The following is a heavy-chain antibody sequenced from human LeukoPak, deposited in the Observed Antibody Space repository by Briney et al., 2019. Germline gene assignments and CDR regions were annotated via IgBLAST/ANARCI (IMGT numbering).Heavy chain of an antibody. CDR3: VSIPGD. D-gene: IGHD7-27*01. Sequence: GGSLRLSCAASGFTFSSYWMHWVRHAPGKGLVWVSRINSDGSSTSYADSVKGRFTIARDNAKNTLYLQMNTLRAEDTAVYYCVSIPGDWGQGILVTVSS. CDR2: INSDGSST. CDR1: GFTFSSYW. V-gene: IGHV3-74*01. J-gene: IGHJ4*02.